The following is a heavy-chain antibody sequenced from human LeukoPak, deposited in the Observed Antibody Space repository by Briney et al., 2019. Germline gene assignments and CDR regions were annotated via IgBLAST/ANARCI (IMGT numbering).Heavy chain of an antibody. J-gene: IGHJ4*02. Sequence: SETLSLTCAVYGGSFSGYYWSWIRQPPGKGLEWIGEINHSGSTNYNPSLKSRVTISVDTSKNQFSLKLSSETAADTAVYYCARGDGGYGYWGQGTLVTVSS. CDR1: GGSFSGYY. D-gene: IGHD1-1*01. CDR3: ARGDGGYGY. CDR2: INHSGST. V-gene: IGHV4-34*01.